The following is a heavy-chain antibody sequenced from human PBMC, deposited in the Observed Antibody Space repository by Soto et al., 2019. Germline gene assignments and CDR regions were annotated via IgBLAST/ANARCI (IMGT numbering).Heavy chain of an antibody. CDR1: GFTFQSYA. J-gene: IGHJ4*02. CDR2: ISYEVGSNN. D-gene: IGHD2-21*02. V-gene: IGHV3-30-3*01. CDR3: ARDKRGSYGDYVDY. Sequence: PRLSCAAHGFTFQSYAMHWVRQAPGQGLARAADISYEVGSNNYYADSVKGRFTISRDNSMSTLYLQMNSLRTEDTAVYYCARDKRGSYGDYVDYLGQGTLVTVSS.